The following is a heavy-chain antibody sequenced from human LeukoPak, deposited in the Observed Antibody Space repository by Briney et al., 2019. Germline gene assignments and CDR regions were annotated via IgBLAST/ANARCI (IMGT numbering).Heavy chain of an antibody. J-gene: IGHJ4*02. Sequence: GASVKVSCKASGYTFTSYYMHWVRQAPGQGLEWMGWISAYNGNTNYAQKLQGRVTMTTDTSTSTAYMELRSLRSDDTAVYYCARDFGRVVAATRPVLGYWGQGTLVTVSS. CDR3: ARDFGRVVAATRPVLGY. V-gene: IGHV1-18*04. CDR1: GYTFTSYY. D-gene: IGHD2-15*01. CDR2: ISAYNGNT.